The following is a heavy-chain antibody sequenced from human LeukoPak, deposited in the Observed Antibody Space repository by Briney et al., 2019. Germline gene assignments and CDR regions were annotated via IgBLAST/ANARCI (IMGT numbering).Heavy chain of an antibody. Sequence: ASVKVSCKASGGTFSSYAISWVRQAPGQGLEWMGGIIPIFGTANYAQKFQGRVTITADESTSTAYMELSSLRSEDTAVYYCARDLQSTYYDSSGALGPYFGYWGQGTLVTVSS. D-gene: IGHD3-22*01. V-gene: IGHV1-69*13. CDR1: GGTFSSYA. CDR3: ARDLQSTYYDSSGALGPYFGY. CDR2: IIPIFGTA. J-gene: IGHJ4*02.